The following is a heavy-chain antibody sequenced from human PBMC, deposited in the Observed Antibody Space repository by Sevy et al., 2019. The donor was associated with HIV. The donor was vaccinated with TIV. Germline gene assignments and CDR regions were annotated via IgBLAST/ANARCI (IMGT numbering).Heavy chain of an antibody. J-gene: IGHJ4*02. Sequence: ASVKVSCKTSGYTFTSYRITWVRQAPGQGLEWMGWISAHNGDTNYAQKLQGRVTMISETSTSTAYMVLRSLRSDDTAIYYCARAYCSGGICYSLAYSGQGTLVTVSS. V-gene: IGHV1-18*01. CDR3: ARAYCSGGICYSLAY. CDR1: GYTFTSYR. CDR2: ISAHNGDT. D-gene: IGHD2-8*02.